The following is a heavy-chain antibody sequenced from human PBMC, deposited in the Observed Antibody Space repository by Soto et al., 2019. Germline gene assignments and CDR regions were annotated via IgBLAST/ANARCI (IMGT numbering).Heavy chain of an antibody. V-gene: IGHV3-21*01. CDR1: EFTLSDFS. CDR2: ISSSSYYI. CDR3: AGSSDDGRDY. J-gene: IGHJ4*02. D-gene: IGHD3-10*01. Sequence: EVQLVESGGGLVKPGGSLRLSCAASEFTLSDFSMNWVRQAPGEGLEWVSSISSSSYYIYYAESVKGRFTISRDNAKNSLSLQMNSLRGEDTAVYYCAGSSDDGRDYWGQGTLVTVSS.